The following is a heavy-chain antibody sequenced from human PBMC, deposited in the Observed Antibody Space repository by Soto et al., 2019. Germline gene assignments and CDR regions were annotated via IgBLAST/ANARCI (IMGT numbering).Heavy chain of an antibody. Sequence: GESLKISCKGSGYSFTSYWIGWVRQMPGKGLEWMGIIYPGDSDTRYSPSFQGQVTISADKSISTAYLQWSSLKASDTAMYYCARKRTYYYGSGSYSNAFDIWGQGTMVTVSS. CDR2: IYPGDSDT. CDR3: ARKRTYYYGSGSYSNAFDI. CDR1: GYSFTSYW. D-gene: IGHD3-10*01. V-gene: IGHV5-51*01. J-gene: IGHJ3*02.